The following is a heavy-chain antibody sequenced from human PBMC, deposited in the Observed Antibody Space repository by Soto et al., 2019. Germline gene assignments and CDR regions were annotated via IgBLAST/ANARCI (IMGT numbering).Heavy chain of an antibody. CDR2: ISYDGSNK. CDR3: AEGIRFDP. Sequence: QVQLVESGGGVVQPGRSLRLSCAASGFTFSSYAMHWVRQAPGKGLEWVAVISYDGSNKNYADSVKGRFTISRDNSKNTLYLRMNSLRAEDTAVYYCAEGIRFDPWGQGTLVTVSS. D-gene: IGHD3-10*01. V-gene: IGHV3-30-3*01. J-gene: IGHJ5*02. CDR1: GFTFSSYA.